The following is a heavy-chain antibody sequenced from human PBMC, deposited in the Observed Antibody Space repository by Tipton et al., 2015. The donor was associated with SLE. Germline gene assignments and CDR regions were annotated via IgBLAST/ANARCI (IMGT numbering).Heavy chain of an antibody. Sequence: SLRLSCVASGFTFRSSSMAWVRRAPGRGLEWVSTISGGGGDTYYVDSVKGRFTISRDNSKNTLYLQMNSLRADDTAVYFCASPYGGDYYDSSGYHLWGQGTLVTVSS. D-gene: IGHD3-22*01. J-gene: IGHJ4*02. CDR3: ASPYGGDYYDSSGYHL. CDR2: ISGGGGDT. V-gene: IGHV3-23*01. CDR1: GFTFRSSS.